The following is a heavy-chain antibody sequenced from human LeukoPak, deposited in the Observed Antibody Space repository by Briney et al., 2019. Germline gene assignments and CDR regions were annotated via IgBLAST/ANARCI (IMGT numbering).Heavy chain of an antibody. J-gene: IGHJ4*02. CDR3: AKDGAWLRFDD. CDR2: ISGSGGST. V-gene: IGHV3-23*01. Sequence: GGSLRLSCAASGFTFSSYGMHWVRQAPGKGLEWVSAISGSGGSTYYADSVKGRFTISRDNSKNTLYLQMNNVRAEDTAVYYCAKDGAWLRFDDWGQGTLVTVSS. D-gene: IGHD5-12*01. CDR1: GFTFSSYG.